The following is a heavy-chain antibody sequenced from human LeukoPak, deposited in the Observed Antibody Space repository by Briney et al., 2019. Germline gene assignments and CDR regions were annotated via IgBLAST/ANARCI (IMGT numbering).Heavy chain of an antibody. D-gene: IGHD3-3*02. V-gene: IGHV4-34*01. CDR1: GGSFSGYY. CDR3: ARGREHSSRGHRFDP. CDR2: INHSGST. J-gene: IGHJ5*02. Sequence: SETLSLTCAVYGGSFSGYYWSWIRQPPGKGLEWIGEINHSGSTNYNPSLKSRVTISVDTSKNQFSLKLSSVTAADTAVYYCARGREHSSRGHRFDPWGQGTLVTVSS.